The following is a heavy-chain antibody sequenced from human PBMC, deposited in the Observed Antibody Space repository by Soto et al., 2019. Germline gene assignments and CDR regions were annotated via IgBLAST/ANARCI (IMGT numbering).Heavy chain of an antibody. CDR1: GYTLTELS. Sequence: RPSVKVSCKVSGYTLTELSMHWVRQAPGKGLEWMGGFDPEDGGTIYAQKFQGRVTMTEDTSTDTAYMELSSLRSEDTAVYYCATDDKGRQNYGMDVWGQGTTVTV. J-gene: IGHJ6*02. CDR2: FDPEDGGT. V-gene: IGHV1-24*01. CDR3: ATDDKGRQNYGMDV.